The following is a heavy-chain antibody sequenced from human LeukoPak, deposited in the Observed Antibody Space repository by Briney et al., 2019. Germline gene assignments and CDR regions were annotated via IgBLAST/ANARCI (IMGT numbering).Heavy chain of an antibody. Sequence: GGSLRLSCAASGFTLSSYAMSWVRQAPGKGLEWVSAISGSGGSTYYADSVKGRFTISRDNSKNTLYLQMNSLRAEDTAVYYCAKDRRYSGLQWGWFDPWGQGTLVTVSS. V-gene: IGHV3-23*01. CDR2: ISGSGGST. D-gene: IGHD1-26*01. CDR3: AKDRRYSGLQWGWFDP. CDR1: GFTLSSYA. J-gene: IGHJ5*02.